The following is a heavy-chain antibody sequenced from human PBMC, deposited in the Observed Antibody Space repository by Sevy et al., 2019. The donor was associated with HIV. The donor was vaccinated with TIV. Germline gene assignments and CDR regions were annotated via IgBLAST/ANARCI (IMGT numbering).Heavy chain of an antibody. CDR3: AREGIMITFGGVIAYNWFDP. V-gene: IGHV1-69*06. D-gene: IGHD3-16*02. J-gene: IGHJ5*02. CDR1: GGTFSSYA. Sequence: ASVKVSCKASGGTFSSYAISWVRQAPGQGLEWMGGIIPIFGTANYAQKFQGRVTITAGKSTSTAYMELSSLRSEDTAVYYWAREGIMITFGGVIAYNWFDPWGQGTLVTVS. CDR2: IIPIFGTA.